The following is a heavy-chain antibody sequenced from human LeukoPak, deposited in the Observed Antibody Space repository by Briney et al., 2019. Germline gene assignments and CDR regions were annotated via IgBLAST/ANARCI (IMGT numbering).Heavy chain of an antibody. CDR1: GGSFSGYY. Sequence: SETLSLTCAVYGGSFSGYYWSWIRQPPGKGLEWIGEINHSGSTNYNPSLKSRVTISVDTSKNQFSLELSSVTAADTAVYYCARGRSGFWSGYDYYMDVWGKGTTVTVSS. J-gene: IGHJ6*03. V-gene: IGHV4-34*01. CDR3: ARGRSGFWSGYDYYMDV. CDR2: INHSGST. D-gene: IGHD3-3*01.